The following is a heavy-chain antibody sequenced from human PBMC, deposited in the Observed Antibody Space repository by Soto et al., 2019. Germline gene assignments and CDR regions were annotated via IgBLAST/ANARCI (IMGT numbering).Heavy chain of an antibody. J-gene: IGHJ4*02. V-gene: IGHV3-23*01. Sequence: LRLSCAASGSTFSSYVMSWVRQAPGKGLEWVSTISGSGGNTYYADSVKGRFTISRDNSKNTLYLQVNRLRAEDTAVYYCAKDLCAYSSGSCYFGNWGQGTLVTVSS. CDR2: ISGSGGNT. CDR3: AKDLCAYSSGSCYFGN. D-gene: IGHD6-19*01. CDR1: GSTFSSYV.